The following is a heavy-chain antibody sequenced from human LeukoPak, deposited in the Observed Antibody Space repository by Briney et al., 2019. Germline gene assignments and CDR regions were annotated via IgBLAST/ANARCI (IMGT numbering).Heavy chain of an antibody. CDR1: GFTFSSYA. CDR2: ISYDGSNK. D-gene: IGHD2-2*01. J-gene: IGHJ4*02. Sequence: PAGGSLRLSCAASGFTFSSYAMHWVRQAPGKGLEWVAVISYDGSNKYYADSVKGRFTISRDNSKNTLYLQMNSLRAEDTAVYYCARDGGLDIVVVPAAYNFDYWGQGTLVTVSS. V-gene: IGHV3-30-3*01. CDR3: ARDGGLDIVVVPAAYNFDY.